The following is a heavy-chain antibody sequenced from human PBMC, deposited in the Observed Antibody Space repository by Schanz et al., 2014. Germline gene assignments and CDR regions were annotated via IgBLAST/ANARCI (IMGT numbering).Heavy chain of an antibody. J-gene: IGHJ5*02. CDR1: GYTFTNYG. CDR3: ARESVSRTRLFDP. V-gene: IGHV1-18*04. Sequence: QVQLVQSGAEVKKPGASVKVSCKASGYTFTNYGVSWVRQAPGQGLECMGWISAYNGNTNYAQNLQGRATMTTDTSTSTAYMELRSLRSDDTAVYYCARESVSRTRLFDPWGQGTLVTVSS. D-gene: IGHD3-3*01. CDR2: ISAYNGNT.